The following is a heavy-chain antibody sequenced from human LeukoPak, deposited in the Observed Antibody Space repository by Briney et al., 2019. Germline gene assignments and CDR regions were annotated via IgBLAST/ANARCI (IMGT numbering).Heavy chain of an antibody. CDR1: GFTSSTYN. J-gene: IGHJ4*02. D-gene: IGHD5-12*01. V-gene: IGHV3-21*01. CDR2: ISSGGSYI. CDR3: ARDGRGYSGYLPAVYFDY. Sequence: GGSLRLSCAASGFTSSTYNMNWVRQAPGKGLEWVSSISSGGSYIYYADSVEGRFTISRDNAKNSLYLQMNSLRAEDTAVYYCARDGRGYSGYLPAVYFDYWGQGTLVTVSS.